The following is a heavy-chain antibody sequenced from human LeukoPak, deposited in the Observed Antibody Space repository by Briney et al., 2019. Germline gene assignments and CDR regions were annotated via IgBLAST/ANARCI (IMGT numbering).Heavy chain of an antibody. CDR2: IYSGGST. CDR1: GFTVSSNY. Sequence: GGSLRLSCAASGFTVSSNYMSWVRQAPGKGLEWVSVIYSGGSTYYADSVKGRFTISRDNSKNTLYLQMNSLRAEDTAVYCCARDPGDSYGYWYYYYGMDVWGQGTTVTVSS. CDR3: ARDPGDSYGYWYYYYGMDV. J-gene: IGHJ6*02. D-gene: IGHD5-18*01. V-gene: IGHV3-66*01.